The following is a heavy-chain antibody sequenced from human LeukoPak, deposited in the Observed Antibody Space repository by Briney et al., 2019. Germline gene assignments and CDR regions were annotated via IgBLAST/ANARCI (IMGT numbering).Heavy chain of an antibody. D-gene: IGHD2-2*01. CDR1: GDSVSSYY. Sequence: SETLSLTCTVSGDSVSSYYWSWIRQSPGKGLEWIGYIYNSGSTWYNPSLKSRVTISVDTSKNQFSLKLSSVTAADTAVYFCARKVGAFDIWGQGTMVTVSS. CDR2: IYNSGST. CDR3: ARKVGAFDI. V-gene: IGHV4-59*08. J-gene: IGHJ3*02.